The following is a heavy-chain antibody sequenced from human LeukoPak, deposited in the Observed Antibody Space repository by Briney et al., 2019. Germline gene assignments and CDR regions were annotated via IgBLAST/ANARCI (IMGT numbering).Heavy chain of an antibody. CDR3: ARDLYDYVWGSYRYSDV. CDR2: IWYDGSNK. Sequence: GGSLGLSCAASGFTFSSYGMHWVRQAPGKGLEWVAVIWYDGSNKYYADSVKGRFTISRDNSKNTLYLQMNSLRAEDTAVYYCARDLYDYVWGSYRYSDVWGQGTTVTVSS. CDR1: GFTFSSYG. D-gene: IGHD3-16*02. V-gene: IGHV3-33*01. J-gene: IGHJ6*02.